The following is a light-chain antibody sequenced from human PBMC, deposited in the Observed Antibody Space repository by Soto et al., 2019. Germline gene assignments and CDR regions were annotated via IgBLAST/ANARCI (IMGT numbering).Light chain of an antibody. CDR1: LPISNY. J-gene: IGKJ4*01. CDR2: TAS. Sequence: DIQMTQSPSSLSASVGDRVTITCRASLPISNYLAWYQQKPGKAPKVLIYTASSLQSGVPSRFSGIGSGTDFTLSISSLQPEDFATYYCQQTYSGPLTFGGGTKVDIK. CDR3: QQTYSGPLT. V-gene: IGKV1-39*01.